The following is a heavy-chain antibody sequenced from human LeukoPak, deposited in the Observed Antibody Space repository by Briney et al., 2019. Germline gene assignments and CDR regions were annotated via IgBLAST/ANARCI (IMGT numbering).Heavy chain of an antibody. CDR2: IYHSGST. D-gene: IGHD3-9*01. J-gene: IGHJ5*02. Sequence: SGTLSLTCAVSGGSISSSNWWSWVRQPPGKGLEWIGEIYHSGSTNYNPSLKSRVTISVDKSKNQFSLKLSSVTAADTAVYYCARVFYDILTVLANWFDPWGQGTLVTVSS. CDR3: ARVFYDILTVLANWFDP. V-gene: IGHV4-4*02. CDR1: GGSISSSNW.